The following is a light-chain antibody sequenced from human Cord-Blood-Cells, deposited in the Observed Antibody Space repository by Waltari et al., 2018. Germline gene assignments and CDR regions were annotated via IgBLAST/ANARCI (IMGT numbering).Light chain of an antibody. Sequence: IVLTQSPGTLALSPGERATLSCRASQSVSSSYLAWYQQKPGQAPRRLIDGASSRATGIPDRFSGSGSGTDFALTISRLEAEDSAVYYCEQYGSAPTFGGGTKVEVK. J-gene: IGKJ4*02. CDR1: QSVSSSY. CDR2: GAS. CDR3: EQYGSAPT. V-gene: IGKV3-20*01.